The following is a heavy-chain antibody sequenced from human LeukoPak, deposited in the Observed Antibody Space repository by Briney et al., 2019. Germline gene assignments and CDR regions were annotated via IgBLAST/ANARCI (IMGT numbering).Heavy chain of an antibody. Sequence: PSETLSLTCTVSGGSSSSKSYYWGWIRQPPGKGLEWIGTIYYRGNTYYNPSLKSRITISVDTSKNQLSLNLNSVTAADTAVYYCARPPVAAPTSYFDFWGQGILVTVSS. CDR3: ARPPVAAPTSYFDF. J-gene: IGHJ4*02. D-gene: IGHD6-25*01. CDR1: GGSSSSKSYY. V-gene: IGHV4-39*01. CDR2: IYYRGNT.